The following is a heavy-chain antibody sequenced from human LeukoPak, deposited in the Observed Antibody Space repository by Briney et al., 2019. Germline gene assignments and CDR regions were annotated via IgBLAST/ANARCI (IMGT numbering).Heavy chain of an antibody. CDR3: ARIVVVPAATDP. Sequence: SETLSLTCTVSGGSISSSSYYWGWIRQPPGTGLEWIGSIYYSGSTYYNPSLKSRVTISADTSKNQFSLKLSSVTAADTAVYYCARIVVVPAATDPWGQGTLVTVSS. J-gene: IGHJ5*02. CDR2: IYYSGST. V-gene: IGHV4-39*01. CDR1: GGSISSSSYY. D-gene: IGHD2-2*01.